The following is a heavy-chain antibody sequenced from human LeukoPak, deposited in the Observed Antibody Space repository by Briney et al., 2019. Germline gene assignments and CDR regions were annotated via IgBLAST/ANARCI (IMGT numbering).Heavy chain of an antibody. Sequence: ASVKVSCKASGGTFSSYAISWVRQAPGQGLEWLGRISPHNRNTHSAQKFQGRVTMTTDISTITAYMELRSLRSDDTAVYYCARGGFLTGSMNHFDYWGQGTLVTVSS. J-gene: IGHJ4*02. CDR2: ISPHNRNT. D-gene: IGHD3-9*01. V-gene: IGHV1-18*01. CDR3: ARGGFLTGSMNHFDY. CDR1: GGTFSSYA.